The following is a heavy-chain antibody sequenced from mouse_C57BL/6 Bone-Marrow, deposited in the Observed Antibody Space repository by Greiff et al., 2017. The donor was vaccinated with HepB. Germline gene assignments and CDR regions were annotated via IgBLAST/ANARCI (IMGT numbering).Heavy chain of an antibody. CDR2: IYPRSGNT. V-gene: IGHV1-81*01. CDR3: AGRGYYYGSTWFAY. CDR1: GYTFTSYG. Sequence: QVHVKQSGAELARPGASVKLSCKASGYTFTSYGISWVKQRTGQGLEWIGEIYPRSGNTYYNEKFKGKATLTADKSSSTAYMELRSLTSEDSAVYFCAGRGYYYGSTWFAYWGQGTLVTVSA. J-gene: IGHJ3*01. D-gene: IGHD1-1*01.